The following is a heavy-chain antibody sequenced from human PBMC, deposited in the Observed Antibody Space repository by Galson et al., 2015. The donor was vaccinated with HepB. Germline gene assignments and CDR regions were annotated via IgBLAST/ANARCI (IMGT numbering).Heavy chain of an antibody. J-gene: IGHJ4*02. D-gene: IGHD6-13*01. CDR3: ARASDVGSSWFPYFDY. V-gene: IGHV3-74*01. CDR1: GFTFSSYW. CDR2: INSDGSST. Sequence: SLRLSCAASGFTFSSYWMHWVRQAPGKGLVWVSRINSDGSSTSYADSVKGRFTISRDNAKNTLYLQMNSLRAEDTAVYYCARASDVGSSWFPYFDYWGQGTLVTVSS.